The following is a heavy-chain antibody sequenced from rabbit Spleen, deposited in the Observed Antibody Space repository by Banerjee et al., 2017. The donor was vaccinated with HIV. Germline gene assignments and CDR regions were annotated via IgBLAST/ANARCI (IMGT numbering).Heavy chain of an antibody. CDR3: ARDAAGREDFNL. V-gene: IGHV1S40*01. D-gene: IGHD4-1*01. J-gene: IGHJ4*01. Sequence: QSLEESGGGLVQPGGTLTLTCKASGLDFSNNYWICWVRQAPGKGLEWIACVDVDRGTTHYASWAKGRFTISKTSSTTVTLQLTSLTVADTATYFCARDAAGREDFNLWGPGTLVTVS. CDR2: VDVDRGTT. CDR1: GLDFSNNYW.